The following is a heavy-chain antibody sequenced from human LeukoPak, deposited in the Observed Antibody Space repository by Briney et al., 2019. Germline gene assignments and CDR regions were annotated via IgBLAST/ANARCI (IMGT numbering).Heavy chain of an antibody. Sequence: SETLSLTWAVSDDSISNNFWAWIRQPPGKGLEWIGSINYSGRTYYNPSLKSRLTMSVDTAKRQFSLRLTSVTAADTALYYCARDIDDVGALLDFWGQGTLVTVSS. V-gene: IGHV4-39*07. D-gene: IGHD1-26*01. CDR2: INYSGRT. J-gene: IGHJ4*02. CDR3: ARDIDDVGALLDF. CDR1: DDSISNNF.